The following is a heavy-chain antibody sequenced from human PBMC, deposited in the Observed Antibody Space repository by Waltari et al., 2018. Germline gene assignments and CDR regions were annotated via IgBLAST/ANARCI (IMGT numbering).Heavy chain of an antibody. J-gene: IGHJ4*02. V-gene: IGHV3-9*01. CDR2: ISWYSGSI. Sequence: EVQLVESGGGLVQPGRSLRLSCAASGFTFDDYAMHWVRQAPGKGLEWVSGISWYSGSIDYAYSVKGRFTIARDNAKNSLYLQMNSLRAEDTALYYCAKEGLEELAAAHFDYWGQGTLVTVSS. D-gene: IGHD6-13*01. CDR1: GFTFDDYA. CDR3: AKEGLEELAAAHFDY.